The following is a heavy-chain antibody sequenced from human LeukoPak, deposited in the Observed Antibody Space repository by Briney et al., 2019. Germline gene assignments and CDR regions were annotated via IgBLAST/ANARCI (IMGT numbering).Heavy chain of an antibody. Sequence: ASVKVSCKASGYTFTGHYMHWVRQAPGQGPEWMGWINPNSGGTNYAQKFQGRVTMTRDTSISTAYMELSRLRSDDTAVYYCARSTVLRERPYYYEGSGWPDYWGQGTLVTVSS. CDR2: INPNSGGT. V-gene: IGHV1-2*02. CDR1: GYTFTGHY. D-gene: IGHD3-22*01. CDR3: ARSTVLRERPYYYEGSGWPDY. J-gene: IGHJ4*02.